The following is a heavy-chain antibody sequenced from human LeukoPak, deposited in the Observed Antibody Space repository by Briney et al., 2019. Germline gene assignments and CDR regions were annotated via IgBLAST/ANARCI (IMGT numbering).Heavy chain of an antibody. V-gene: IGHV3-21*01. J-gene: IGHJ4*02. D-gene: IGHD2-8*01. CDR3: ARGDCTNGVCSYFDY. CDR2: ISSSSSYI. Sequence: PGGSLRLSCAASGFTFSSYSMNWVRQAPGKGLEWVSSISSSSSYIYYADSVKGRFTISRDNAKNSQYLQMNSLRAEDTAVYYCARGDCTNGVCSYFDYWGQGTLVTVSS. CDR1: GFTFSSYS.